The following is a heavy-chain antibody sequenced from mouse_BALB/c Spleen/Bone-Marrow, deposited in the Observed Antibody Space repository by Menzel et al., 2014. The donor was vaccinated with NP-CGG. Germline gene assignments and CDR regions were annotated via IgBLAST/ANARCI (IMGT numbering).Heavy chain of an antibody. J-gene: IGHJ2*01. D-gene: IGHD1-1*01. CDR1: GFTFSSFG. V-gene: IGHV5-17*02. Sequence: EVNVVESGGGLVQPGGSRKLSCAASGFTFSSFGMHWVRQAPEKGLEWVAYISSGSSTIYYTDTVKGRFTISRDNPKNTLFLQMTSLGSEDTAMYYCARRYYGSSFSYFDYWGQGTTLTVSS. CDR2: ISSGSSTI. CDR3: ARRYYGSSFSYFDY.